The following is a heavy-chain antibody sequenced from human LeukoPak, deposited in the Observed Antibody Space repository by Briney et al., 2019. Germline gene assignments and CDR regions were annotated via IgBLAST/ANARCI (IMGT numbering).Heavy chain of an antibody. Sequence: SETLSLTCTVSGGSISSYYWSWIRQPPGKGLEWIGYIYYSGGTNYNPSLKSRVTISVDTSKNQFSLKLSSVTAADTAVYYCARAQLWPHYYYYYMDVWGKGTTVTVSS. D-gene: IGHD5-18*01. CDR2: IYYSGGT. V-gene: IGHV4-59*01. CDR3: ARAQLWPHYYYYYMDV. J-gene: IGHJ6*03. CDR1: GGSISSYY.